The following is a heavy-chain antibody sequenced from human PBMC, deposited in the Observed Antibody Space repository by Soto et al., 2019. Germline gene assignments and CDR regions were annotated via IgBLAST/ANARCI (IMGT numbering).Heavy chain of an antibody. CDR3: AREDSIIIPAVSDF. V-gene: IGHV3-21*01. CDR1: GFAFNNYG. J-gene: IGHJ4*02. Sequence: GGSLRLSCTVSGFAFNNYGINWVRQAPGQGPEWVSSISKSDYTYYSDSVKGRFTISGDNAKNSVSLQMNTLRVEDTAVYYCAREDSIIIPAVSDFWGQGTLVTVSS. D-gene: IGHD2-2*01. CDR2: ISKSDYT.